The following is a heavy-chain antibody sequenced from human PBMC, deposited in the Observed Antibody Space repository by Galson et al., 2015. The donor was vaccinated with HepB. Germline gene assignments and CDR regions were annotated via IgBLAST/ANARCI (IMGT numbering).Heavy chain of an antibody. CDR3: TSGSGVDY. D-gene: IGHD3-3*01. Sequence: SLRLSCAASGFIFADYSVTWVRQAPGKGLEWVGFIKSRAYGATTEYAASVKGRFTISRDGSKHVAYLQMNSLKTEDTAVYYCTSGSGVDYWGQGTLVTVSS. CDR1: GFIFADYS. V-gene: IGHV3-49*04. J-gene: IGHJ4*02. CDR2: IKSRAYGATT.